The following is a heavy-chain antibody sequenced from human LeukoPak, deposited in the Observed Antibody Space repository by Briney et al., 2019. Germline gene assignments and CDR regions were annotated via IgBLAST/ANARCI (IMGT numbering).Heavy chain of an antibody. D-gene: IGHD3-10*01. CDR3: ANAPNGAGSYYNNWFDP. Sequence: ASVKVSCKASGYTFTGNFMHWVRQAPGQGLEWMGWINPNSGGTNYAQKFQGRVTMTRDTSISTAYMELSRLRSDDTAVYYCANAPNGAGSYYNNWFDPWGQGTLVTVSS. V-gene: IGHV1-2*02. CDR1: GYTFTGNF. CDR2: INPNSGGT. J-gene: IGHJ5*02.